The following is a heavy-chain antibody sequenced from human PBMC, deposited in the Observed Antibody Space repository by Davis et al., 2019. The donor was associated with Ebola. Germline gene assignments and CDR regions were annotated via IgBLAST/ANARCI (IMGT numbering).Heavy chain of an antibody. CDR2: ISAYNGDT. V-gene: IGHV1-18*01. J-gene: IGHJ6*02. Sequence: AASVKVSCEASGYTFTTYIISWVRQAPGQGLEWMGWISAYNGDTNYAQKFQGRVTITRDTSASTAYMELSSLRSEDTAVYYCARGSSKAYYYYGMDVWGQGTTVTVSS. CDR3: ARGSSKAYYYYGMDV. CDR1: GYTFTTYI. D-gene: IGHD6-6*01.